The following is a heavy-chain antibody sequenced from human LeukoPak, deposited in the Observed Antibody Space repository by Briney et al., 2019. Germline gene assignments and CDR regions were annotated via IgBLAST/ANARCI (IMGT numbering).Heavy chain of an antibody. CDR3: ARHRSSWLIDY. CDR1: GFTFNTYA. CDR2: ISDSGGNT. Sequence: GSLRLSCAASGFTFNTYAMSWFRQAPWERLQWVSGISDSGGNTYYADSVRGRFTISRDNSKNTLYLQMNSLRAEDTAVYYCARHRSSWLIDYWGQGTLVTVSS. V-gene: IGHV3-23*01. J-gene: IGHJ4*02. D-gene: IGHD6-6*01.